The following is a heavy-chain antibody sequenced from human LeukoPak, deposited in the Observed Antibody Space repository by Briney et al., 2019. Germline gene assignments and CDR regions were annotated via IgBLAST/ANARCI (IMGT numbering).Heavy chain of an antibody. D-gene: IGHD2-2*01. Sequence: PGGSLRLSCAASGFTFSSYSMNWVRQAPGKGLEWVSSISSSSSYIYYADSVKGRFTISRDNAKNSLYLQMNSLRAEDTAVYYCARSYCSSTSCYYEGGAFDIWGQGTMVTVSS. CDR3: ARSYCSSTSCYYEGGAFDI. CDR2: ISSSSSYI. V-gene: IGHV3-21*01. CDR1: GFTFSSYS. J-gene: IGHJ3*02.